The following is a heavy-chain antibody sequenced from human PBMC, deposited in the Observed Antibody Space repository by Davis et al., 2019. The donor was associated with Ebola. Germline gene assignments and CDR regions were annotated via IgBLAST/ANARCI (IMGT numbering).Heavy chain of an antibody. D-gene: IGHD6-19*01. V-gene: IGHV3-23*01. CDR2: ISGSGGRT. CDR1: GFTFSSYA. CDR3: AKELLSEGGLVVAGPGY. Sequence: GESLKISCAASGFTFSSYAMNWVRQAPGKGLEWVSTISGSGGRTYLAASVKGRFTISRDNSKNTLYLQMNSLRAEDTAVYYCAKELLSEGGLVVAGPGYWGQGTLVTVSS. J-gene: IGHJ4*02.